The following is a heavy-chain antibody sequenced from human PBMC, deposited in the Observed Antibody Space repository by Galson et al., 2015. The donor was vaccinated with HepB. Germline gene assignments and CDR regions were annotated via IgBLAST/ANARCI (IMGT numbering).Heavy chain of an antibody. Sequence: SLRLSCAASGFTLSDHYIDWVRQAPGKGLEWVGRSRNKVNSYTTEYAASVKGRFTISRDDSDNSLHLRMNSLRTEDTAVYYCVRVYSQTYFDYWGQGALVTVSS. D-gene: IGHD2-15*01. CDR3: VRVYSQTYFDY. CDR1: GFTLSDHY. J-gene: IGHJ4*02. V-gene: IGHV3-72*01. CDR2: SRNKVNSYTT.